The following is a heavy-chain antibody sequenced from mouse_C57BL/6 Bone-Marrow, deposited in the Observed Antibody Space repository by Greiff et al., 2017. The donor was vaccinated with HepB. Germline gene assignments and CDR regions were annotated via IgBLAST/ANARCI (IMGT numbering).Heavy chain of an antibody. V-gene: IGHV2-2*01. CDR1: GFSLTSYG. D-gene: IGHD2-1*01. CDR3: ARTIYYGNYGAMDY. Sequence: VQLQQSGPGLVQPSQSLSITCTVSGFSLTSYGVHWVRQSPGKGLEWLGVIWSGGSTDYNAAFISRLSISKDNSKSQVFFKMNSLQADDTAIYYCARTIYYGNYGAMDYWGQGTSVTVSS. CDR2: IWSGGST. J-gene: IGHJ4*01.